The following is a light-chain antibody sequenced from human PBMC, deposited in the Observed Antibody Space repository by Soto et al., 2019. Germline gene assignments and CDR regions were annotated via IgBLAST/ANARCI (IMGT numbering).Light chain of an antibody. CDR2: GAS. CDR3: HQYDNWPKT. CDR1: QRVSARY. Sequence: IMLTQSPGTLSLSPGDRATLSCRASQRVSARYLAWYHQKPGQAPRLLIFGASDRATGIPDRFSGSGSGTEFTLTISSLQSEDFAVYYCHQYDNWPKTFGQVTLLEI. J-gene: IGKJ5*01. V-gene: IGKV3-15*01.